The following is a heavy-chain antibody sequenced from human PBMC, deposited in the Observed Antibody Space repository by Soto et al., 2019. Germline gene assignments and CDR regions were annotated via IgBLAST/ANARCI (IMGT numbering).Heavy chain of an antibody. CDR3: AKGLINGRWYAED. D-gene: IGHD6-13*01. CDR1: GFTFSSCV. CDR2: ITDSGTGT. V-gene: IGHV3-23*01. Sequence: ESGGGLVHPGESLRLSCGASGFTFSSCVMTWVRQAPGKGLEWVSCITDSGTGTYYADSVKGRFTISRDNSKNTMYLQMNNLRAEDTGVYYCAKGLINGRWYAEDWGQGTLVTVSS. J-gene: IGHJ4*02.